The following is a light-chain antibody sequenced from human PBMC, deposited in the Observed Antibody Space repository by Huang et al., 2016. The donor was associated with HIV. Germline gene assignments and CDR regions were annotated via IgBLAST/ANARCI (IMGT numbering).Light chain of an antibody. V-gene: IGKV3-15*01. CDR1: QSVTRN. Sequence: EIVMTQSPATLSVSPGERATLSCRARQSVTRNLAWYQQKPGQAPGLLIYGASTRATGIPARFSGSGSGTEFTLTISSLQSEDFAVYYCQQYNYWPQTFGQGTKVEIK. CDR2: GAS. J-gene: IGKJ1*01. CDR3: QQYNYWPQT.